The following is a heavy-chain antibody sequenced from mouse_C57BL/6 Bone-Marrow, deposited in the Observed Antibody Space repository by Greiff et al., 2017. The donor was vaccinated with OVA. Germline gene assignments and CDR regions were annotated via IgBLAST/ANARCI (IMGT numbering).Heavy chain of an antibody. CDR1: GYTFTSYG. V-gene: IGHV1-81*01. CDR3: ARGGRWLLRMDY. J-gene: IGHJ2*01. CDR2: IYPRRGNT. Sequence: VQLVESGAELARPGASVKLSCKASGYTFTSYGISWVKQRTGQGLEWIGEIYPRRGNTYYNEKFKGKATLTADKSSSTAYMELRSLTAEDSAVYFCARGGRWLLRMDYWGQGTTLTVSS. D-gene: IGHD2-3*01.